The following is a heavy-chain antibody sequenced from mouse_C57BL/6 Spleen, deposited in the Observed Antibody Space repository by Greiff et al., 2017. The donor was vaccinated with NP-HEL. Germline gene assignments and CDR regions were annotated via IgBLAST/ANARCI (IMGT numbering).Heavy chain of an antibody. CDR3: ARWGGYDGVAY. V-gene: IGHV1-69*01. Sequence: QVQLQQPGAELVMPGASVKLSCKASGYTFTSYWMHWVKQRPGQGLEWIGEIDPSDSYTNYNQKFKGKSTWTVDKSSSTAYMQLSSLTSEDSAVYYCARWGGYDGVAYWGQGTLVTVSA. D-gene: IGHD2-2*01. CDR1: GYTFTSYW. CDR2: IDPSDSYT. J-gene: IGHJ3*01.